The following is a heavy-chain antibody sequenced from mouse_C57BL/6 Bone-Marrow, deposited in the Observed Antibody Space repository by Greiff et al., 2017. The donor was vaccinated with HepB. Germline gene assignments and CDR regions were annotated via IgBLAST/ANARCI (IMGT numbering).Heavy chain of an antibody. CDR3: TIVTRYFDV. CDR1: GFNIKDDY. V-gene: IGHV14-4*01. J-gene: IGHJ1*03. D-gene: IGHD2-5*01. CDR2: IDPENGDT. Sequence: VQLQQSGAELVRPGASVKLSCTASGFNIKDDYMHWVKQRPEQGLEWIGWIDPENGDTEYASKFQGKATITADTSSNTAYLQLSSLTSEDTAVYYCTIVTRYFDVWGTGTTVTVSS.